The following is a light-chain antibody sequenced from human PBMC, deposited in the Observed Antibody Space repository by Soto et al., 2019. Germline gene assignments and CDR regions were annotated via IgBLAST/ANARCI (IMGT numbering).Light chain of an antibody. CDR2: GAS. CDR1: QSVNHN. CDR3: QQYGSSSIT. Sequence: EIVMTQSPVNLSVSPGERGTLSCTASQSVNHNVAWYQQKPGQAPRHRIYGASSRPSRIPDRFSGSGSGTDFTLTISRLEPEDCAVDYCQQYGSSSITFGQGTRLEIK. J-gene: IGKJ5*01. V-gene: IGKV3-20*01.